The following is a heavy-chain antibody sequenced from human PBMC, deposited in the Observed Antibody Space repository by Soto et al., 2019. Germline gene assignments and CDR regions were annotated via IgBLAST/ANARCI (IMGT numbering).Heavy chain of an antibody. CDR1: GGSISSSSYY. D-gene: IGHD3-3*01. V-gene: IGHV4-39*01. J-gene: IGHJ4*02. Sequence: QLQLQESGPGLVKPSETLSLTCTVSGGSISSSSYYWGWIRQPPGKALEWIGSIYYSGSTYYNPSLKSRVTISVDTSKNQFSLKLSSVTAADTAVYYCARFTIFGVVIEYYFDYWGQGTLVTVSS. CDR3: ARFTIFGVVIEYYFDY. CDR2: IYYSGST.